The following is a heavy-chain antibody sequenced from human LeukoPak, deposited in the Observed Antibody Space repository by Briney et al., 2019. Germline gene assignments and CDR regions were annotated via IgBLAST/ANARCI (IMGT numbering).Heavy chain of an antibody. CDR2: ITHSGST. CDR3: ARHPAMVRLKDFDY. CDR1: GGSFSGYY. J-gene: IGHJ4*02. V-gene: IGHV4-34*01. D-gene: IGHD3-10*01. Sequence: SETLSLTCAVYGGSFSGYYWSWIRQPPGKGLEWIGEITHSGSTNYNPSLKSRVTISVDTSKNQFSLKLSSVTAADTAVYYCARHPAMVRLKDFDYWGQGTLVTVSS.